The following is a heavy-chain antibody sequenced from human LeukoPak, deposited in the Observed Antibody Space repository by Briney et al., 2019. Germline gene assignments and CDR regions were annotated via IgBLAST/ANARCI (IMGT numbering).Heavy chain of an antibody. V-gene: IGHV5-51*01. J-gene: IGHJ5*02. CDR3: ARHSIRFWSGYSNWFDP. CDR2: IYPGDSDT. D-gene: IGHD3-3*01. CDR1: GYSFTSYW. Sequence: GESLKISCRGSGYSFTSYWIGWVRQMPGKGLEWMGIIYPGDSDTRYSPSFQGQVTISADKSISTAYLQWSSLKASDTAMYYCARHSIRFWSGYSNWFDPWGQGTLVTVSS.